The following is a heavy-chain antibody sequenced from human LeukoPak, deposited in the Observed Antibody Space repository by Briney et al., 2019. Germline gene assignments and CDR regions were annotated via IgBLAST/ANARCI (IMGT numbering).Heavy chain of an antibody. J-gene: IGHJ6*03. Sequence: SETLSLTCAVSGGSISSYYWSWIRQPPGKGLEWIGYIYYSRSTNYNPSLKSRVTISVDTSKNQFSLKLSSVTAADTAVYYCARESLGYCSGGSCQGGHYYYYYMDVWGKGTTVTISS. CDR3: ARESLGYCSGGSCQGGHYYYYYMDV. CDR2: IYYSRST. CDR1: GGSISSYY. V-gene: IGHV4-59*12. D-gene: IGHD2-15*01.